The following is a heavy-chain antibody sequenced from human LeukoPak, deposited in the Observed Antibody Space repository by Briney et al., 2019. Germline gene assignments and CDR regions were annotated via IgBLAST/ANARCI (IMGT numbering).Heavy chain of an antibody. CDR2: ISYDGSKK. J-gene: IGHJ4*02. CDR3: AKFAGGNC. D-gene: IGHD2-21*01. CDR1: GFTFSSYG. Sequence: GGSLRLSCAASGFTFSSYGMHWVRQAPGKGLEWVAVISYDGSKKYYVDSVKGRFTISRDNSKNTLYLQMNSLRAEDTAVYYCAKFAGGNCWGQGTLVTVSS. V-gene: IGHV3-30*18.